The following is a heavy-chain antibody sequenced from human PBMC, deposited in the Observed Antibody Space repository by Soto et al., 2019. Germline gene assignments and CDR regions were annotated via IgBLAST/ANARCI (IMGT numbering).Heavy chain of an antibody. CDR1: GFTFTSNA. Sequence: EVHLLESGGGLVHPGGSLRLSCVASGFTFTSNAMNWVRQAPGKGLEWVSSVSSTGGSTFYTDSAKGRFTISRDNSRTTVYLQMRSVRAEDTAVYYCAKNKGYGSGLMAVGCQGTTVTVSS. V-gene: IGHV3-23*01. CDR3: AKNKGYGSGLMAV. D-gene: IGHD3-10*01. CDR2: VSSTGGST. J-gene: IGHJ6*02.